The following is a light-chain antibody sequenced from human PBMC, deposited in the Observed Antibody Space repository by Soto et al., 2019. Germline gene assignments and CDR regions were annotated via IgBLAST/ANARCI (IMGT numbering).Light chain of an antibody. CDR2: DAS. CDR3: QQFDDPFT. CDR1: QDIRNY. J-gene: IGKJ3*01. Sequence: DIQLTQSPFSLSASVGDRVTITCQASQDIRNYLNWYQQKPGKAPTLLIHDASYLETGVPSRFSGGGSGTDFTFTISSLQPEDIATYYCQQFDDPFTFGPGTKIEMK. V-gene: IGKV1-33*01.